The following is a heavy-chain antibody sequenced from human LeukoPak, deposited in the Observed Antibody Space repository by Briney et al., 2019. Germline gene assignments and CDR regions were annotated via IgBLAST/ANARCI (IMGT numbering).Heavy chain of an antibody. D-gene: IGHD3-22*01. CDR2: IRCDGSHT. J-gene: IGHJ4*02. V-gene: IGHV3-30*02. Sequence: PGGSLRLSCAASGFTFSSSAMHWVRQPPGKGLEWVAFIRCDGSHTYYADSVKGRFTISRDNSKNTLYLQMNSLRAEDTAGYYCAKDSPGSGYFLEYWGQGTLVTVSS. CDR3: AKDSPGSGYFLEY. CDR1: GFTFSSSA.